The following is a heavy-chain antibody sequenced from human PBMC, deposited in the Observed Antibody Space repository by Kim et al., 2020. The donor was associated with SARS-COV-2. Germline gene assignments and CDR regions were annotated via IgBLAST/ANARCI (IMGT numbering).Heavy chain of an antibody. CDR3: ARDKGHNWFDP. Sequence: SETLSLTCTVSGGSISSSSYYWGWIRQPPGKGLEWIGSIYYSGSTYYNPSLKSRVTISVDTSKNQFSLKLSPVTGADTAVYYCARDKGHNWFDPWGQGTLVTVSS. CDR2: IYYSGST. V-gene: IGHV4-39*02. J-gene: IGHJ5*02. CDR1: GGSISSSSYY.